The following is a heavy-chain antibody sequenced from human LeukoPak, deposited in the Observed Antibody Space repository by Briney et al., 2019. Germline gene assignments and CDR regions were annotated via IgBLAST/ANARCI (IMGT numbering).Heavy chain of an antibody. D-gene: IGHD3-22*01. J-gene: IGHJ4*02. V-gene: IGHV3-7*01. Sequence: GGSLRLSCAASGFTFSSYAMSWVRQAPGKGLEWVANIKEDGSEKYYVDSVKGRFTISRDNAKSSLYLQMNSLRAEDTAVYYCARSGDKPHYYDSSGYLDYWGQGTLVTVSS. CDR2: IKEDGSEK. CDR3: ARSGDKPHYYDSSGYLDY. CDR1: GFTFSSYA.